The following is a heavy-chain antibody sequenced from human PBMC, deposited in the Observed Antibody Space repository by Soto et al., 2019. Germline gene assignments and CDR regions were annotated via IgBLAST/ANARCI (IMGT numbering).Heavy chain of an antibody. V-gene: IGHV3-11*01. CDR1: GFTFSDYY. CDR2: ISSSGSTI. CDR3: AREGCSSTSCPQTQYYYYYMDV. D-gene: IGHD2-2*01. Sequence: GGSLSLSCAASGFTFSDYYMSWIRQAPGKGLEWVSYISSSGSTIYYADSVKGRFTISRDNAKNSLYLQMNSLRAEDPAVYYCAREGCSSTSCPQTQYYYYYMDVWGKGTTVTVSS. J-gene: IGHJ6*03.